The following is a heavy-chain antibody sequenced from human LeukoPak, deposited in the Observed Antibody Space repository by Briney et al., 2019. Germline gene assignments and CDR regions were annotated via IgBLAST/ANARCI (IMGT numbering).Heavy chain of an antibody. CDR1: GYTFTSAG. V-gene: IGHV1-18*01. Sequence: ASVKISRKASGYTFTSAGISWVRHAPGQGLEWMGWSSAYNGSTNYAEKLERRVTITTDTSTSTVYMELRSLRSDDAAVYYCARDSYCSGDSCHGLGFDPWGQGTLVTVS. CDR2: SSAYNGST. CDR3: ARDSYCSGDSCHGLGFDP. J-gene: IGHJ5*02. D-gene: IGHD2-15*01.